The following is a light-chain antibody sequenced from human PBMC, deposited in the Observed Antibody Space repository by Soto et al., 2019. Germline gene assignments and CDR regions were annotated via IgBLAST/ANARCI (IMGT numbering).Light chain of an antibody. CDR2: AAS. V-gene: IGKV1-39*01. CDR1: QSISSY. J-gene: IGKJ4*01. Sequence: DIQMTQSPSSLSASVGDRVTITCRASQSISSYLTWYQQKPGKAPKLLIYAASSLQSGVPSRFSGSGSGTDFTLTIRSLQPEDFATYYCQQSYSTLTFGGGTKVEIK. CDR3: QQSYSTLT.